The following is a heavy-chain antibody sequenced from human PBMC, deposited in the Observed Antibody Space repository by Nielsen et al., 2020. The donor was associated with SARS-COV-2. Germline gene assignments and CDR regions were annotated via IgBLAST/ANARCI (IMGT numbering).Heavy chain of an antibody. CDR2: ISAYNGNT. CDR3: ARSNDILTGYYYYYYYGMDV. J-gene: IGHJ6*02. Sequence: WVRQAPGHGLEWMGWISAYNGNTNYAQKLQGRVTMTTDTSTSTAYMELRSLRSDDTAVYYCARSNDILTGYYYYYYYGMDVWGQVTTVTVSS. D-gene: IGHD3-9*01. V-gene: IGHV1-18*01.